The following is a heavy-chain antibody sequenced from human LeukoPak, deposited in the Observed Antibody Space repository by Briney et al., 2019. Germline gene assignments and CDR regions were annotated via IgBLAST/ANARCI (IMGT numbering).Heavy chain of an antibody. CDR3: ARVGSGYYDEYWFDP. D-gene: IGHD3-22*01. CDR1: GGSFSGYY. CDR2: INHSGST. V-gene: IGHV4-34*01. J-gene: IGHJ5*02. Sequence: PSETLSLTCAVYGGSFSGYYWSWIRQPPGKGLEWIGEINHSGSTNYNPSLKSRVTISVDTSKNQFSLKLSSVTAADTAVYYCARVGSGYYDEYWFDPWGQGTLVTVSP.